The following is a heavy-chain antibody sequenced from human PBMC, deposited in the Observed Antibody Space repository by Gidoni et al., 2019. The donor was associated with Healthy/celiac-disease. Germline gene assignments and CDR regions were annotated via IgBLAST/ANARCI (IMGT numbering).Heavy chain of an antibody. D-gene: IGHD6-13*01. CDR3: ARGGTQQLVPGNWFDP. J-gene: IGHJ5*02. CDR2: INHSGST. Sequence: GAGLLKPSETLSLTCAVYGGSFSGYYWSWIRQPPGKGLEWIGEINHSGSTNYNPSLKSRVTISVDTSKNQFSLKLSSVTAADTAVYYCARGGTQQLVPGNWFDPWGQGTLVTVSS. V-gene: IGHV4-34*01. CDR1: GGSFSGYY.